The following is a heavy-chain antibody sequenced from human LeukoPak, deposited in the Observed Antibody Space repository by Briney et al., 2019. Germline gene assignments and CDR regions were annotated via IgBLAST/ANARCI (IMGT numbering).Heavy chain of an antibody. D-gene: IGHD3-10*01. J-gene: IGHJ4*02. CDR1: GFTFSRYG. V-gene: IGHV3-33*01. CDR2: TWYDGSNK. Sequence: GGSLRLSCAASGFTFSRYGMHWVRQAPGKGLEWVAVTWYDGSNKYYADSVKGRFTISRDNSRNTLYLQMNSLRAEDTAVFYCARQISGLWFGVFDYWGQGTLVTVSS. CDR3: ARQISGLWFGVFDY.